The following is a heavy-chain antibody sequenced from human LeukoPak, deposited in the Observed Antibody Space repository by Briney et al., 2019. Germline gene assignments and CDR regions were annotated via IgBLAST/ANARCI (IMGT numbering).Heavy chain of an antibody. J-gene: IGHJ4*02. CDR1: GFTFSSYA. CDR3: AKLGGSYYRLYFFDS. D-gene: IGHD1-26*01. CDR2: ISGSGGST. V-gene: IGHV3-23*01. Sequence: GGSLRLSCAASGFTFSSYAMGWVRQAPGEGLEWASAISGSGGSTYYADSVKGRFTISRDSSKNTLYLQMSSLRVEDTALYYCAKLGGSYYRLYFFDSWGQGTLVTVSS.